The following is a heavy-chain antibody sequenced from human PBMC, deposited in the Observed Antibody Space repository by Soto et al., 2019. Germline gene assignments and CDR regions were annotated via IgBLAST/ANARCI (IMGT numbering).Heavy chain of an antibody. CDR1: GGSISSGDYY. CDR3: ARVTMIVVVTTYNWFDP. V-gene: IGHV4-30-4*01. CDR2: IYYSGST. D-gene: IGHD3-22*01. J-gene: IGHJ5*02. Sequence: PSETLSLTCTVSGGSISSGDYYWSWIRQPPGKGLEWIGYIYYSGSTYYNPSLKSRVTISVDTSKNQFSLKLSSVTAADTAVYYCARVTMIVVVTTYNWFDPWGHGTLVTVSS.